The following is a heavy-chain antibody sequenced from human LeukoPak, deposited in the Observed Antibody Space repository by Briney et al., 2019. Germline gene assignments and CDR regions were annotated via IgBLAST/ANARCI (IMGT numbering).Heavy chain of an antibody. CDR1: GYTFTGYY. J-gene: IGHJ4*02. CDR3: ARVFPIAVAGTEFDY. V-gene: IGHV1-2*02. Sequence: ASVKVSCKASGYTFTGYYMHWVRQAPGQGLEWMGWINPNSGGTNYAQKFQGRVTMTRDTSISTACMELSRLRSDDTAVYYCARVFPIAVAGTEFDYWGQGTLVTVSS. CDR2: INPNSGGT. D-gene: IGHD6-19*01.